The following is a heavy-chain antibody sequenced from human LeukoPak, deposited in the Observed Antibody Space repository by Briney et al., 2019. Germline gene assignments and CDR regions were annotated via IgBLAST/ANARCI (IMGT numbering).Heavy chain of an antibody. Sequence: PGGSLRLSCAASGFTFSSYAMSWVRQAPGKGLEWVSSLTGSGRTTYYADSVKGRVTVSRDNSKNTLQLQLNNLRAEDTAVYYCAKDLDCSSTSCYKGYWGQGALVTVSS. D-gene: IGHD2-2*02. CDR2: LTGSGRTT. CDR3: AKDLDCSSTSCYKGY. V-gene: IGHV3-23*01. J-gene: IGHJ4*02. CDR1: GFTFSSYA.